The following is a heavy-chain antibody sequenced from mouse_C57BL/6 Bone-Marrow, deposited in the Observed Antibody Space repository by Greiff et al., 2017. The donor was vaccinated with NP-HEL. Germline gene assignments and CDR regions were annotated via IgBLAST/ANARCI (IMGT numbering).Heavy chain of an antibody. V-gene: IGHV1-59*01. CDR3: ARSPPVATPDY. D-gene: IGHD1-1*01. CDR1: GYTFTSYW. CDR2: IDPSDSYT. Sequence: QVQLQQSGAELVRPGTSVKLSCKASGYTFTSYWMHWVKQRPGQGLEWIGVIDPSDSYTNYNQKFKGKATLTVDTSSSTAYMQLSSLTSEDSAVYYCARSPPVATPDYWGQGTTLTVSS. J-gene: IGHJ2*01.